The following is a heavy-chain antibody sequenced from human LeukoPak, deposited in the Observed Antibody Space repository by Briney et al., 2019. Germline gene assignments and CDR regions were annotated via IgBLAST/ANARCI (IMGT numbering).Heavy chain of an antibody. Sequence: SQTLSLTCTVSGGSISSGGYYWSWIRQPPGKGLEWIGYIYHSGSTYYNPSLKSRVTISVDRSKNQFSLKLSSVTAADTAVYYCARGRSWRGTTDWGQGTLVTVSS. CDR1: GGSISSGGYY. D-gene: IGHD2-15*01. V-gene: IGHV4-30-2*01. CDR2: IYHSGST. J-gene: IGHJ4*02. CDR3: ARGRSWRGTTD.